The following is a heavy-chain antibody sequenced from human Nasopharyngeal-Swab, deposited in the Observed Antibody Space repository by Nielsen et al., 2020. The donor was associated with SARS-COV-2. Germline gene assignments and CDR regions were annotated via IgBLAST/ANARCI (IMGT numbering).Heavy chain of an antibody. V-gene: IGHV1-18*01. CDR2: ISAYNGNT. Sequence: ASVKVSCKASGYTFTSYDINWVRQATGQGLEWMGWISAYNGNTNYAQKLQGRVTMTTDTSTSTAYMELRSLRSDDTAVYYCARLAICGGDCYPFDYWGQGTLVTVSS. D-gene: IGHD2-21*02. CDR1: GYTFTSYD. CDR3: ARLAICGGDCYPFDY. J-gene: IGHJ4*02.